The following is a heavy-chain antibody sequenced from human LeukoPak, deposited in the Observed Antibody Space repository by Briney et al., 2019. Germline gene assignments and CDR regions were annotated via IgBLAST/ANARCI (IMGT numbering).Heavy chain of an antibody. V-gene: IGHV3-53*01. CDR1: GFTVISNY. CDR2: IFGGGTT. CDR3: ATWRGDS. Sequence: GSLRLSCAASGFTVISNYMSWVRQAPGKGLEWVSVIFGGGTTYYADSVKGRFTISRDNSKNTLYLQMNSLRDADTAVYYCATWRGDSWGQGTLVTVSS. J-gene: IGHJ4*02. D-gene: IGHD3-3*01.